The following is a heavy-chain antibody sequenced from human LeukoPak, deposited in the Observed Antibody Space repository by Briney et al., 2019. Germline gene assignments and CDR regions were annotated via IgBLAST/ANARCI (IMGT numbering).Heavy chain of an antibody. J-gene: IGHJ3*02. CDR2: IYWDDDK. D-gene: IGHD3-22*01. CDR1: GFSLSTSGVG. CDR3: AHRRGYYYDSSGSECDAFDI. Sequence: SGPTLVKPTQTLTLTCTFSGFSLSTSGVGVGWIRQPPGKALEWLALIYWDDDKRYSPSLKSRLTITKDTSKNQVVLTMTNMDPVDTATYYCAHRRGYYYDSSGSECDAFDIWGQGTMVTVSS. V-gene: IGHV2-5*02.